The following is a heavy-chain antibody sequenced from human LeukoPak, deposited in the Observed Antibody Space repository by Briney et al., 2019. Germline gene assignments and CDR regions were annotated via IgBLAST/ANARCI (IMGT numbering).Heavy chain of an antibody. CDR3: ARDLSGSFY. Sequence: TGGSLRLSCAASGFTFSDHYMDWVRQAAGKGLEWVGRIRNKANSYTTEYAASVKGRFTISRDNAKNSLYLQMNSLRAEDTAVYYCARDLSGSFYWGQGTLVTVSS. V-gene: IGHV3-72*01. D-gene: IGHD1-26*01. CDR1: GFTFSDHY. J-gene: IGHJ4*02. CDR2: IRNKANSYTT.